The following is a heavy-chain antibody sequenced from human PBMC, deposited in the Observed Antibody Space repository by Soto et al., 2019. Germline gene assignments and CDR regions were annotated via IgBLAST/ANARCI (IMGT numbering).Heavy chain of an antibody. CDR3: ARDLGGAARPNWFDP. CDR1: GYTFTSCG. CDR2: ISAYNGNT. J-gene: IGHJ5*02. D-gene: IGHD6-6*01. V-gene: IGHV1-18*01. Sequence: GASLKGSCKASGYTFTSCGISWGREAPGQGLEWMGWISAYNGNTNYAQKLQGRVTMTTDTSTSTAYMELRSLRSDDTAVYYCARDLGGAARPNWFDPWGQEPWSPSPQ.